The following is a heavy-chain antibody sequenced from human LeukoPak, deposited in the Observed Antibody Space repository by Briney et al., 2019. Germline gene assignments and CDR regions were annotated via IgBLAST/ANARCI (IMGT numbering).Heavy chain of an antibody. CDR3: ARSATYCSGGSCYWFDP. D-gene: IGHD2-15*01. V-gene: IGHV1-69*04. CDR1: GGTFSSYA. Sequence: SVKVSCKASGGTFSSYAISWVRQAPGQGLEWMGRLIPIFGIANYAQKFQGRVTITADKSTSTAYMELSSLRSEDTAVYYCARSATYCSGGSCYWFDPWGQGTLVTVSS. CDR2: LIPIFGIA. J-gene: IGHJ5*02.